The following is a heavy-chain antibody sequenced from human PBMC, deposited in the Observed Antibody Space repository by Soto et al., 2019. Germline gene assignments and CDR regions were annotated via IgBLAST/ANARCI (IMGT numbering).Heavy chain of an antibody. J-gene: IGHJ5*02. CDR2: INYSGST. CDR1: GGSISSSSYF. CDR3: SRRAPEGFDP. Sequence: PSETLSLTCTVSGGSISSSSYFWGWIRQPPGRGLEWIGSINYSGSTYYNPSLKSRVTLSVDTSKNQFSLNVSSVTASDTALYYCSRRAPEGFDPWGQGTPVTVSS. V-gene: IGHV4-39*01.